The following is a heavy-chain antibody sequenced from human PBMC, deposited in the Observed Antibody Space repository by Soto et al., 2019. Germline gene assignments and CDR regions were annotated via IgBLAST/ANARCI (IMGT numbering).Heavy chain of an antibody. CDR3: ATAGPHGNSWFQFDP. Sequence: SETLSLTCSVSGDSISSGGYYWSWIRQLPGKGLEWIGYIYYNGYTFYNPSLKSRVTIPADTPKNQFSLKMSSVTAADTAVYYCATAGPHGNSWFQFDPWGQGTLVTVSS. J-gene: IGHJ5*02. CDR2: IYYNGYT. V-gene: IGHV4-31*03. CDR1: GDSISSGGYY. D-gene: IGHD6-13*01.